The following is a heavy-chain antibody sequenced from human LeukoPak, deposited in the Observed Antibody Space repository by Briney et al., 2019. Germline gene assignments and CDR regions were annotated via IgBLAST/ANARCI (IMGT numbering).Heavy chain of an antibody. J-gene: IGHJ4*02. CDR3: ARSQFDY. CDR2: ISGDGTTT. CDR1: GFAFSSDW. Sequence: GGSLRLSCATSGFAFSSDWMRWVRQVPGKGLVWVSRISGDGTTTTYADSVKGRFTISKDNTNNILYLQMNSLGDEDTAIYYCARSQFDYWGQGILVTVTS. V-gene: IGHV3-74*01.